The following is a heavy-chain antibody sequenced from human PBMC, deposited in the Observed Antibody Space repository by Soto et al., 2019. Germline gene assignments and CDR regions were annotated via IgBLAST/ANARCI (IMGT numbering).Heavy chain of an antibody. J-gene: IGHJ4*02. CDR1: GYTFSSYH. CDR2: ISAYNGNT. CDR3: ARDLPPVDY. V-gene: IGHV1-18*01. Sequence: QIQLVQSGAEVKKPGASVKVSCKASGYTFSSYHITWVRQAPGQGLEWMGWISAYNGNTNYAQNLQGRVTMTTDPSTSTAYMELRRLRSDGTGVYFCARDLPPVDYWGSGTLVTVSS.